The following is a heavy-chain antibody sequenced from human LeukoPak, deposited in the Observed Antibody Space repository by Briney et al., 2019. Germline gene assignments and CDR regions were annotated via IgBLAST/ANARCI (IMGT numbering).Heavy chain of an antibody. CDR1: GFIFSDYV. CDR3: ARWGGTWQYYFYY. V-gene: IGHV3-33*01. D-gene: IGHD1-1*01. Sequence: PGESLRLSCAVSGFIFSDYVFHWGRQAPGKGLEWVAVTRFDGSIKQYADSVKGRFTISRDDSKNTLYLQMNFLKSEDTAVYYSARWGGTWQYYFYYWGQGTLVTVSS. J-gene: IGHJ4*02. CDR2: TRFDGSIK.